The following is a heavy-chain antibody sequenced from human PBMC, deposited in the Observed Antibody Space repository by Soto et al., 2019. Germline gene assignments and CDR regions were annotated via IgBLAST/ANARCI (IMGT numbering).Heavy chain of an antibody. CDR3: ARIGAGYGFYI. Sequence: QVQQQQWGARLLKPSETLSLTCGEYGLSMSGYNWSWLRRSPVMGLEWIGEIGPTGDTNYGPSFATLVTVSAAISKSELSPTLTQVTAARTSTYLCARIGAGYGFYIWGLGTMVSVSS. V-gene: IGHV4-34*02. CDR1: GLSMSGYN. D-gene: IGHD5-18*01. CDR2: IGPTGDT. J-gene: IGHJ3*02.